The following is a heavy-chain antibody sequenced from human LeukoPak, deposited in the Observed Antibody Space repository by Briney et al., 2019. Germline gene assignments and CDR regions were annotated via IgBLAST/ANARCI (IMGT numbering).Heavy chain of an antibody. Sequence: ASAKVSCKASGGTFSSYAISWVRQAPGQGLEWMGRIIPILGIANYAQKFQGRVTITADKSTSTAYMELSSLRSEDTAVYYCARGDTTVTMNYWGQGTLVTVSS. CDR2: IIPILGIA. CDR1: GGTFSSYA. J-gene: IGHJ4*02. D-gene: IGHD4-17*01. CDR3: ARGDTTVTMNY. V-gene: IGHV1-69*04.